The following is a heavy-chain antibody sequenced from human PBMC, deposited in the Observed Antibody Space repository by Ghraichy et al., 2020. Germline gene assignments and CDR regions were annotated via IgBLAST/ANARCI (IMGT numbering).Heavy chain of an antibody. Sequence: GGSLRLSCVGSGFTFSGYNMNWVRQSPGKGLVWVSYITSSSRTIFYADSVKGRFTISRDNAQNSLYLQMNSLRDEDTAIYYCARASSVVRYYYYDGMDVWGQGTTVTVAS. CDR2: ITSSSRTI. J-gene: IGHJ6*02. D-gene: IGHD4-23*01. CDR1: GFTFSGYN. CDR3: ARASSVVRYYYYDGMDV. V-gene: IGHV3-48*02.